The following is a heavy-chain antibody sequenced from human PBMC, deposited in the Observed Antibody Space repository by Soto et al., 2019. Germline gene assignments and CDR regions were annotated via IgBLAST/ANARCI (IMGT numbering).Heavy chain of an antibody. V-gene: IGHV4-59*12. D-gene: IGHD2-2*01. Sequence: PSETLSLTCTVSGGSISSYYWSWIRQPPGKGLEWVGYIYYSGSTNYNPSLKSRVTMSVDTSKNQFSLKLSSVTAADTAVYYCARGLGYCSSTSCYQGGYFDYWGQGTLVTVSS. CDR3: ARGLGYCSSTSCYQGGYFDY. J-gene: IGHJ4*02. CDR2: IYYSGST. CDR1: GGSISSYY.